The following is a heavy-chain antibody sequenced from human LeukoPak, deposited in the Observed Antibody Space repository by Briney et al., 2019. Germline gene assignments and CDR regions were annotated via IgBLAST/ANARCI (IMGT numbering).Heavy chain of an antibody. D-gene: IGHD6-19*01. V-gene: IGHV1-18*04. CDR2: ISGHNGHT. Sequence: GASVKVSCKASGYTFTSYGINWVRQAPGHGLEWMGWISGHNGHTNYVQKMQGRVTMTTDTSTNTAYMELRNLTSDDTAVYYCARGPGIAVAGVFDYWGQGSLVTVSS. J-gene: IGHJ4*02. CDR1: GYTFTSYG. CDR3: ARGPGIAVAGVFDY.